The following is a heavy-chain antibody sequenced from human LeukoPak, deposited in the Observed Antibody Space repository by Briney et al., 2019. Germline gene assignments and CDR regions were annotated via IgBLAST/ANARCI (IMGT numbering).Heavy chain of an antibody. CDR1: GITLSNYG. Sequence: GGSLRLSCAVSGITLSNYGMSWVRQAPGKGLEWVAGISDSGGSTNYADSVKGRFTISRGNPKNTLYLQMNSLRAEDTAVYFCARRGVVIRVILVGFHKEAFYFDSWGQGALVTVPS. J-gene: IGHJ4*02. CDR2: ISDSGGST. CDR3: ARRGVVIRVILVGFHKEAFYFDS. V-gene: IGHV3-23*01. D-gene: IGHD3-22*01.